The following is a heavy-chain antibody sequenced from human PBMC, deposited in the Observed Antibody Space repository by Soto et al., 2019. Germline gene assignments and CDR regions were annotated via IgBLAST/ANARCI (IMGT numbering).Heavy chain of an antibody. CDR1: GFTFSSYA. J-gene: IGHJ4*02. V-gene: IGHV3-23*01. D-gene: IGHD6-19*01. Sequence: GGSLRLSCAASGFTFSSYAMSWVRQAPGKGLEWVSAISGSGGSTYYADSVKGRFTISRDNSKNTLYLQMNSLGAEDTAVYYCAKGEAWRSTPETPEGIAVAGGNFDYWGQGTLVTVSS. CDR2: ISGSGGST. CDR3: AKGEAWRSTPETPEGIAVAGGNFDY.